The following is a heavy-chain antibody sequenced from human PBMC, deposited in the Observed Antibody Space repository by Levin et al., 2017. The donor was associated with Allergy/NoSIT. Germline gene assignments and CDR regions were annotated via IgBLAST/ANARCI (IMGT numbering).Heavy chain of an antibody. J-gene: IGHJ6*02. CDR3: ARTLRGHCSSTSCYRYYYYYYGMDV. CDR1: GGSISSYY. Sequence: SQTLSLTCTVSGGSISSYYWSWIRQPPGKGLEWIGYIYYSGSTNYNPSLKSRVTISVDTSKNQFSLKLSSVTAADTAVYYCARTLRGHCSSTSCYRYYYYYYGMDVWGQGTTVTVSS. CDR2: IYYSGST. V-gene: IGHV4-59*12. D-gene: IGHD2-2*01.